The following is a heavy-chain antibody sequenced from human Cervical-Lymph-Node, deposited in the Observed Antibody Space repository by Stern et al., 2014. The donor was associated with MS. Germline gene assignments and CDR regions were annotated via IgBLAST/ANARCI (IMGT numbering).Heavy chain of an antibody. D-gene: IGHD4-17*01. CDR2: VIWDDDK. J-gene: IGHJ2*01. Sequence: QITLKESGPTVVKPTETLTLTCTFSGFSLTTGVAVGWIRQPPGKAPEWLGLVIWDDDKRYSSSLKSRLTITKDSFKNQVALTMTDMDPGDSATYYCAHTLMGDYGNWYFARWGRGTLVTVSP. CDR3: AHTLMGDYGNWYFAR. CDR1: GFSLTTGVA. V-gene: IGHV2-5*02.